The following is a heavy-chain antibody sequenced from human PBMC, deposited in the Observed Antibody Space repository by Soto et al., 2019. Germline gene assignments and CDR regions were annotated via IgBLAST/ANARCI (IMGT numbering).Heavy chain of an antibody. CDR2: IIPIFGTA. D-gene: IGHD6-19*01. CDR1: GGTFSSYA. V-gene: IGHV1-69*13. J-gene: IGHJ4*02. CDR3: ARGSKSARSSGWDKFDY. Sequence: SVKVSCKASGGTFSSYAISWVRQAPGQGLEWMGGIIPIFGTANYAPKFQGRVTITADESTSTAYMELSSLRSEDTAVYYCARGSKSARSSGWDKFDYWGQGILVTVS.